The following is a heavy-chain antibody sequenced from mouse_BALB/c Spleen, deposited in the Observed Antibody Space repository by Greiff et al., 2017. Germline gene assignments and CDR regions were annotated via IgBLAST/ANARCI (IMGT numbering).Heavy chain of an antibody. CDR3: ARGGGTGYFDY. V-gene: IGHV1-80*01. J-gene: IGHJ2*01. Sequence: ESGAELVRPGSSVKISCKASGYAFSSYWMNWVKQRPGQGLEWIGQIYPGDGDTNYNGKFKGKATLTADKSSSTAYMQLSSLTSEDSAVYFCARGGGTGYFDYWGQGTTLTVSS. CDR2: IYPGDGDT. CDR1: GYAFSSYW. D-gene: IGHD4-1*01.